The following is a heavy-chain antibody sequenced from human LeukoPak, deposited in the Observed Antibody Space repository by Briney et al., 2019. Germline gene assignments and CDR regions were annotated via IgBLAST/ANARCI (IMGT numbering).Heavy chain of an antibody. J-gene: IGHJ6*03. CDR3: AKDGSSSGYPYYMDV. CDR2: ISGSSGST. CDR1: GFTFSSYA. D-gene: IGHD5-12*01. Sequence: PGGSLRLSCEASGFTFSSYAMSWFRQAPGKGLEWVSAISGSSGSTYYADSVKGRFTISRDNSKNTLYLQMNSLRAEDTAVYYCAKDGSSSGYPYYMDVWGKGTTVTVSS. V-gene: IGHV3-23*01.